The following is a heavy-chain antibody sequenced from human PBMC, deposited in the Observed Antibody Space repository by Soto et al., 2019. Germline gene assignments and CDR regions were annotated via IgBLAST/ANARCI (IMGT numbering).Heavy chain of an antibody. CDR3: ARGTRVQHWDYLMDV. J-gene: IGHJ6*02. Sequence: SETLSLTCTVSGGSISSYYWSWIRQPPGKGLEWIGYIYYSGSTNYNPSLKRRVTISVDTSKNQFSLKLSSVTAADTAVYYCARGTRVQHWDYLMDVWAQAAPVTVSS. CDR2: IYYSGST. D-gene: IGHD1-1*01. CDR1: GGSISSYY. V-gene: IGHV4-59*01.